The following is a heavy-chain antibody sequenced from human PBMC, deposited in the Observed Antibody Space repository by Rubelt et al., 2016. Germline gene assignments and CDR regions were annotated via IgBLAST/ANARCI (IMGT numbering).Heavy chain of an antibody. Sequence: LVQPGESLRLSCEGSGFTFSSYSMDWVRQVPGKGLEWISYISGGMETIYYADSVKGRFIISRDNAKNSLYLQMNSLRAEEDTAVYYCARDAEFSGYDLWGQGTTVTVSS. CDR1: GFTFSSYS. J-gene: IGHJ3*01. V-gene: IGHV3-48*04. CDR3: ARDAEFSGYDL. CDR2: ISGGMETI. D-gene: IGHD5-12*01.